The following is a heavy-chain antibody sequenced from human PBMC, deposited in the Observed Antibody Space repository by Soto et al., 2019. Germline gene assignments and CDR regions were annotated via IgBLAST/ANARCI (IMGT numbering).Heavy chain of an antibody. CDR2: IGGSGKFT. CDR1: GFKFTSYA. V-gene: IGHV3-23*01. D-gene: IGHD3-3*02. J-gene: IGHJ1*01. Sequence: EVQLLESGGGLAQPGGSLRLSCAATGFKFTSYAMSWVRQAPGKGLEWVSGIGGSGKFTHYADSVKGRFTLTRDNSNHTPFLQMESMRASDTAVYHCAEHLSGNGAEYFEEWVQGTLVTVS. CDR3: AEHLSGNGAEYFEE.